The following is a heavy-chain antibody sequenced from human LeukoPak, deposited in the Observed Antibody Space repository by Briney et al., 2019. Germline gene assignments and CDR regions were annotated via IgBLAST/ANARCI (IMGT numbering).Heavy chain of an antibody. D-gene: IGHD5-24*01. CDR2: IGISSGNT. Sequence: GGSLRLSCAASGFTFSAYSMNWVRQAPGKGLEWISYIGISSGNTKYADSVKGRFTISGDKATNSLYLQMNSLRAEDTAVNYCARDYKYAFDNWGQGTLVTVSS. V-gene: IGHV3-48*01. CDR1: GFTFSAYS. J-gene: IGHJ4*02. CDR3: ARDYKYAFDN.